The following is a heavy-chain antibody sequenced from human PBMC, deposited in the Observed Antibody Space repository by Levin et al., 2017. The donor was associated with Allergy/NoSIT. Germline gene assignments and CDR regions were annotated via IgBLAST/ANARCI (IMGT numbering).Heavy chain of an antibody. J-gene: IGHJ4*02. CDR3: ARVGGRQTYYYDSSGYY. D-gene: IGHD3-22*01. CDR1: GYTFTGYY. V-gene: IGHV1-2*02. CDR2: INPNSGGT. Sequence: ASVKVSCKASGYTFTGYYMHWVRQAPGQGLEWMGWINPNSGGTNYAQKFQGRVTMTRDTSISTAYMELSRLRSDDTAVYYCARVGGRQTYYYDSSGYYWGQGTLVTVSS.